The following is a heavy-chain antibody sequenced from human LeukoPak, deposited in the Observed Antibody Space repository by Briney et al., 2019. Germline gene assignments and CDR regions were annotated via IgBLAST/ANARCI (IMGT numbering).Heavy chain of an antibody. J-gene: IGHJ4*02. CDR2: ISAYNGNT. CDR3: AKDLYYYGSSGYYGEY. V-gene: IGHV1-18*01. CDR1: GYTFTSYG. D-gene: IGHD3-22*01. Sequence: ASVKVSCKASGYTFTSYGIGWVRQAPGQGLEWMGWISAYNGNTHYAQNLQGRVTMTTDKSTSTAYMELRSLRSDDTAVYYCAKDLYYYGSSGYYGEYWGQGTLVTVSS.